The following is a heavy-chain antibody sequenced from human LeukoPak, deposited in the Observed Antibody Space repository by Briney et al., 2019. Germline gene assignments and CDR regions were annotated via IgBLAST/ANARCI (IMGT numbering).Heavy chain of an antibody. D-gene: IGHD3-10*01. CDR3: ARWGLGKGDGFDI. CDR1: GFRFSGYW. V-gene: IGHV3-74*01. CDR2: INSDGITA. Sequence: GGSLRLSCAASGFRFSGYWMHWVRQTPGKGLVWVSRINSDGITANYADSVKGRFTISRDNAKNTLYLQMNSLRAEDTAVYYCARWGLGKGDGFDIWGQGTMVTVSS. J-gene: IGHJ3*02.